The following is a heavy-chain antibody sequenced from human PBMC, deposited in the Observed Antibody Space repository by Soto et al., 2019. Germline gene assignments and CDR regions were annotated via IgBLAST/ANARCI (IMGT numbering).Heavy chain of an antibody. CDR3: ARADGYRHYYYYDMDV. J-gene: IGHJ6*02. V-gene: IGHV3-48*04. CDR2: ISSSGSTI. Sequence: PGGSLRLSCAASGFTFSSYGMHWFRQAPGKGLEWVSYISSSGSTIYYADSVKGRFTISRDNAKNSLYLQMNSLRAEDTAAYYCARADGYRHYYYYDMDVWGQGTTVTVSS. CDR1: GFTFSSYG. D-gene: IGHD5-18*01.